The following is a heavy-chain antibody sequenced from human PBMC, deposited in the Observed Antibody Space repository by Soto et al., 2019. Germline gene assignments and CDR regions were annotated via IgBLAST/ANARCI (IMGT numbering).Heavy chain of an antibody. Sequence: QVQLVESGGGVVQPGRSLRLSCAASGFTFSSYGMHWVRQAPGKGLEWVAVIWYDGSNKYYADSVKGRFTISRDNSKNTLYLQMNSLRAEDTALYYCARDGIAVAGTFNYWGQGTLVTVSS. J-gene: IGHJ4*02. CDR1: GFTFSSYG. CDR2: IWYDGSNK. V-gene: IGHV3-33*01. D-gene: IGHD6-19*01. CDR3: ARDGIAVAGTFNY.